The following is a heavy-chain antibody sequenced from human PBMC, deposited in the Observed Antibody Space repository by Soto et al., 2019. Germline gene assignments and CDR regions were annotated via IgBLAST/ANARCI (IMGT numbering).Heavy chain of an antibody. V-gene: IGHV3-30-3*01. Sequence: QEQLVESGGGVVQPGRSLRLSCAASVFALTPYAMHWVRQAPGKGLEWVAIISYDGSYRSYGDSVKGRCTISRDNSENSLYLQMDTLRSEDTAVYSCARDWDRGGGRYLWNFDLWGRGTLVTVSS. CDR2: ISYDGSYR. J-gene: IGHJ2*01. CDR3: ARDWDRGGGRYLWNFDL. CDR1: VFALTPYA. D-gene: IGHD1-26*01.